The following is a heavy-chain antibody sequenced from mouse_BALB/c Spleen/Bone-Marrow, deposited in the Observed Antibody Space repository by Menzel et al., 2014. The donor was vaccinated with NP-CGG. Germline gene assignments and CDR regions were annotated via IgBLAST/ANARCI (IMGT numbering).Heavy chain of an antibody. CDR1: GYTFTSYW. J-gene: IGHJ4*01. CDR2: IYPGDGDT. Sequence: VQLQESGAELARPGASVKLSCKASGYTFTSYWMQWVKQRPGQGLEWIGAIYPGDGDTRYTQEFKGKATLTADKSSSTAYMQLSSLASEDSAVYYCAREGWDEDYAMDYWGQGTSVTVSS. D-gene: IGHD4-1*01. CDR3: AREGWDEDYAMDY. V-gene: IGHV1-87*01.